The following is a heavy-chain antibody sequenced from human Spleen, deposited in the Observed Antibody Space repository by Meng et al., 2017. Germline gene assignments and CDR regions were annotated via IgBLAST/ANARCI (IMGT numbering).Heavy chain of an antibody. CDR2: ISAYNGNT. CDR1: GFTFTNHG. D-gene: IGHD6-19*01. CDR3: ARWGHSSAWPSQWYEY. J-gene: IGHJ4*02. Sequence: QVQPVQSGPEVKKPGASVRVSCKASGFTFTNHGFSWVRQAPGQGLEWVGWISAYNGNTNYAQNLQGRVTMTTDASTSTVSMELRSLRSDDTALYYCARWGHSSAWPSQWYEYWGQGTLVTVSS. V-gene: IGHV1-18*01.